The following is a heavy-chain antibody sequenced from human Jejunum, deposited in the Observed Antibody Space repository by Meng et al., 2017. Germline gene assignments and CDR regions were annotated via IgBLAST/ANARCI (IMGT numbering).Heavy chain of an antibody. Sequence: QVQLLQSGAEVKSPWASVKVSCKPSGYTFRMYGISWVRQAPGQGLEWMGWIATHNGDTKYAQRLQGRVTMTTDITTNTVFMELRSLTSDDTGVYYCAVDCSSTTCYGFDYWGQGTLVTVSS. CDR3: AVDCSSTTCYGFDY. J-gene: IGHJ4*02. V-gene: IGHV1-18*01. CDR2: IATHNGDT. CDR1: GYTFRMYG. D-gene: IGHD2-2*01.